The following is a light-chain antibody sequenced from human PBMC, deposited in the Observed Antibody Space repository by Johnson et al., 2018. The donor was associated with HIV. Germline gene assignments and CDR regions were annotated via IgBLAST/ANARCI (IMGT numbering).Light chain of an antibody. CDR2: DNN. V-gene: IGLV1-51*01. CDR1: SSNIGNNY. J-gene: IGLJ1*01. CDR3: ATWDSSLHVGF. Sequence: QSVLTQPPSVSAAPGQKVTISCSGSSSNIGNNYVSWYQQLPGRAPKLLIYDNNKRPSGIPDRFSGSKSGTSATLGITGLQTGDEAEYYCATWDSSLHVGFVGTGIKVTVL.